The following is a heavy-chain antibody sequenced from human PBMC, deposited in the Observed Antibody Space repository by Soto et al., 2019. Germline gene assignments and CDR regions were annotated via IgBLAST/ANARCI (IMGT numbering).Heavy chain of an antibody. CDR2: NYYSGST. D-gene: IGHD3-10*01. CDR3: ARRRLYYGSGIFDY. Sequence: QLQLQESGPGLVKPSETLSLTCTVSGGSISSSSYYWGWIRQPPGKGLEWIGSNYYSGSTYYNLSHKSRVTISVDTSKNQFSLKLSSVTAADTAVHYCARRRLYYGSGIFDYWGQGTLVTVSS. V-gene: IGHV4-39*01. J-gene: IGHJ4*02. CDR1: GGSISSSSYY.